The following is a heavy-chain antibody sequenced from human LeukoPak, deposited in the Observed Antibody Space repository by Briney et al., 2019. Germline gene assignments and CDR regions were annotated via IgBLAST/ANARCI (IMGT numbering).Heavy chain of an antibody. D-gene: IGHD3-9*01. CDR1: GFDFSHYG. CDR3: AKGDSYYDLLTCFDF. Sequence: QSGGSLRLSCAASGFDFSHYGMSWVRQSPGKGLEWVSTFSGTSTLTYYAGSVKGRFTISRDDSKNVLYLQMNSLRDEDTAVYYCAKGDSYYDLLTCFDFWGPGTLITVSS. J-gene: IGHJ4*02. V-gene: IGHV3-23*01. CDR2: FSGTSTLT.